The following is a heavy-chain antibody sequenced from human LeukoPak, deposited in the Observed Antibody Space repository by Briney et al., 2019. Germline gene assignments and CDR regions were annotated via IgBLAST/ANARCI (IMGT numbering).Heavy chain of an antibody. J-gene: IGHJ4*02. D-gene: IGHD3-10*01. CDR1: GFTFSNAW. V-gene: IGHV3-15*01. Sequence: GGSLRLSCAASGFTFSNAWMTWVRKAPGKGLEWVGSIKSRSDAGTTDYAAPVKGRFTISRDDSKNTLYLQMNSLKTEDTAVYYCTTDLGITMIRGVFVFWGQGTLVTVSS. CDR3: TTDLGITMIRGVFVF. CDR2: IKSRSDAGTT.